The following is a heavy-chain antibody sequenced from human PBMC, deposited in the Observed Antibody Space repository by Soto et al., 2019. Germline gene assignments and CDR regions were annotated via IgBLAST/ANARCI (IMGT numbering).Heavy chain of an antibody. V-gene: IGHV4-59*08. CDR1: CGSISRYY. Sequence: SETLSLTCTVSCGSISRYYWSWIRQPPGKGLEWIGYIYYSGSTNYNPSLKSRVTISVDTSKNQFSLKLNSMTAADTAVYYCARHNYGSGSTYFDYWGQGTLVT. D-gene: IGHD3-10*01. J-gene: IGHJ4*02. CDR2: IYYSGST. CDR3: ARHNYGSGSTYFDY.